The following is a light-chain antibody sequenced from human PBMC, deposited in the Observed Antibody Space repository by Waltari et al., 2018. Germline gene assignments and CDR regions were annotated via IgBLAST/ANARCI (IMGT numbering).Light chain of an antibody. V-gene: IGKV3-15*01. CDR1: QSVGSK. Sequence: EIVMTQSPATLSVSPGERATLSCGASQSVGSKLAWYQQKPGQAPRLLIYAASTRATGIPARFSGSGSGTEFTLTISSLQSEDFAVYYCQVYNKWPPWTFGQGTKVEMK. CDR3: QVYNKWPPWT. CDR2: AAS. J-gene: IGKJ1*01.